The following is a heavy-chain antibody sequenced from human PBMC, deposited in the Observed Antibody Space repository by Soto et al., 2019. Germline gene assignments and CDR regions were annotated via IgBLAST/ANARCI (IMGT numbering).Heavy chain of an antibody. Sequence: QVQLQESGPGLVKPSGTLSLTCAVSGGSISSSNWWSWVRQPPGKGLEWIGEIYHSGSTNYNPSHKSRATISVDKSKNQFSLKLSSVTAADTAVYYCARVSGSYYYGMDVWGQGTTVTVSS. CDR2: IYHSGST. J-gene: IGHJ6*02. V-gene: IGHV4-4*02. CDR1: GGSISSSNW. CDR3: ARVSGSYYYGMDV.